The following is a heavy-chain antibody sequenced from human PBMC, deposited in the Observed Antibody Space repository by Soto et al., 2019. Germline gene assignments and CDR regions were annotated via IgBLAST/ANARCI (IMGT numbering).Heavy chain of an antibody. Sequence: SETLSLTCSVSGASIRSYAWGWIRQPPGEGLEWIGYFQYSGSTKYNPSLKGRVTISIDMPQNQFSLKLSSVTAADTAVYYCAGNGLVSGAFDIWGQGTMVTVSS. CDR3: AGNGLVSGAFDI. D-gene: IGHD3-9*01. J-gene: IGHJ3*02. V-gene: IGHV4-59*12. CDR1: GASIRSYA. CDR2: FQYSGST.